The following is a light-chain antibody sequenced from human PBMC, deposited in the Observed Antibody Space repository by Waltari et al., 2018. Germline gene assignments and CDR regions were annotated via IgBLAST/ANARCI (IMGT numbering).Light chain of an antibody. CDR3: QQYHGDSPT. J-gene: IGKJ1*01. V-gene: IGKV1-5*01. CDR1: HDILML. Sequence: IQVTQSPSTLSASVGDSVTITCRASHDILMLLAWYQQKPGRAPKLLIYDASSLRSGVPSRFSGSGSGTEFTLTISSLQPGDFATYYCQQYHGDSPTFGQGTRVEIK. CDR2: DAS.